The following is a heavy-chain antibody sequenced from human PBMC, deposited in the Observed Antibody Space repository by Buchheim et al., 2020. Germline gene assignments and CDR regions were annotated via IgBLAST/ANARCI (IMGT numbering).Heavy chain of an antibody. CDR3: AHRLDDFWSGYYQDNWFDP. CDR1: GFSLSTSGVG. CDR2: IYWDDDK. Sequence: QITLQESGPTLVKPTQTLTLTCTFSGFSLSTSGVGVGWIRQPPGKALEWLALIYWDDDKRYSPSLKSRLTITKDTSKNQVVLTMTNMDPVDTATYYCAHRLDDFWSGYYQDNWFDPWGQGTL. D-gene: IGHD3-3*01. J-gene: IGHJ5*02. V-gene: IGHV2-5*02.